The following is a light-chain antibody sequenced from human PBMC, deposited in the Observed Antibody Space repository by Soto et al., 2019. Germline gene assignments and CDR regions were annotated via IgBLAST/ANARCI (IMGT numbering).Light chain of an antibody. V-gene: IGKV3-20*01. CDR2: GAS. J-gene: IGKJ2*01. CDR1: QSVSSSY. Sequence: EIVLTQSPGTLSLSPGERATLSCRASQSVSSSYLAWYQQKPGQAPRLLIYGASSRATGIPDRFRGSGSGTDFTLTISRLEPEDLAVYYCQQYGSQTGYTFGQGTKLEIK. CDR3: QQYGSQTGYT.